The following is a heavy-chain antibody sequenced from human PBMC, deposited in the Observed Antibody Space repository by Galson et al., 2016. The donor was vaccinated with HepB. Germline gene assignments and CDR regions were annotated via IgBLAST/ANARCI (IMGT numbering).Heavy chain of an antibody. V-gene: IGHV4-34*01. J-gene: IGHJ3*02. CDR2: INHSGST. D-gene: IGHD1-26*01. CDR1: GGPFSGYY. CDR3: ARGFNSFGSGSYNAFEI. Sequence: TCAVYGGPFSGYYWSWIRQPPGKGLEWIGEINHSGSTNYNPSLKSRATISVDTSKNQLSLRLSSVTAADTAVYYCARGFNSFGSGSYNAFEIWGQGTMVTVSS.